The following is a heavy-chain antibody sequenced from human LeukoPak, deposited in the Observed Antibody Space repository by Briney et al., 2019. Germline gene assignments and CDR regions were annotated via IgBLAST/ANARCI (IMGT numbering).Heavy chain of an antibody. CDR3: ARWGGSGGSCHRSRCLNWFDP. Sequence: SETLSLTCTVSGGSISSYYWSWIRQPPGKGLEWIGYIYYSGSTNYNPSLKSRVTISVDTSKNQFSLKLSSVTAADTAVYYCARWGGSGGSCHRSRCLNWFDPWGQGTLVTVSS. V-gene: IGHV4-59*01. D-gene: IGHD2-15*01. CDR2: IYYSGST. CDR1: GGSISSYY. J-gene: IGHJ5*02.